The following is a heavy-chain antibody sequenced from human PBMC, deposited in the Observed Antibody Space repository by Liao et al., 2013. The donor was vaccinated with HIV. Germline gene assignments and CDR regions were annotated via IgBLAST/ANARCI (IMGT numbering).Heavy chain of an antibody. CDR3: ARRRWGSPTAFDY. CDR2: IYYSGTT. D-gene: IGHD7-27*01. Sequence: QLHLQESGPGLVKPSETLSLTCTVSGDSITRSPYYWGWIRQFPGKGLEWIGSIYYSGTTYYNPSLKSRVTISVDTSKNQFSLKLSSVTAADTAVYYCARRRWGSPTAFDYWGQGTLVTVSS. CDR1: GDSITRSPYY. V-gene: IGHV4-39*07. J-gene: IGHJ4*02.